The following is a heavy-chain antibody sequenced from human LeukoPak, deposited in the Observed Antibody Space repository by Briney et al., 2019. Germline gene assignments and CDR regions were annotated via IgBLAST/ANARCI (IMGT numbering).Heavy chain of an antibody. V-gene: IGHV1-46*01. J-gene: IGHJ4*02. CDR3: ARGRGMEWLLYGDAYFDY. CDR1: GYTFTIYY. CDR2: INPSGGST. Sequence: ASVKVSCKASGYTFTIYYMHWVRQAPGQGLEWMGIINPSGGSTSYAQKFQGRVTMTRDTSTSTVYMELSSLRSEDTAVYYCARGRGMEWLLYGDAYFDYWGQGTLVTVSS. D-gene: IGHD3-3*01.